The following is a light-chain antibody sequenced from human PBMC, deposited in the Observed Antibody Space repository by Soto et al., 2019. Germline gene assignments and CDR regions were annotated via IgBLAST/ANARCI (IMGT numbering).Light chain of an antibody. CDR1: QSVSSY. V-gene: IGKV3-11*01. Sequence: EIVLTQSPATLSLSPGERATLSCRASQSVSSYLAWYQQKRGQAPRLLIYDASNRATGIPARFSGSGSGTYFTLTISSLEPEDFAVXYCQQRSNWPLTFGGGTKVEIK. CDR3: QQRSNWPLT. J-gene: IGKJ4*01. CDR2: DAS.